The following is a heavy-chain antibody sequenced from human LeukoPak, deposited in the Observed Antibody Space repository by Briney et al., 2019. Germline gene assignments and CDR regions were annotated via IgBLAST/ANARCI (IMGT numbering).Heavy chain of an antibody. D-gene: IGHD6-19*01. V-gene: IGHV3-30*04. J-gene: IGHJ4*02. CDR2: IVYDGSEK. CDR1: GFTFSRHP. CDR3: AKDPRTGAVSGIFYFDY. Sequence: GGSLRLSCAASGFTFSRHPMHWVRQAPGKGLEWVAVIVYDGSEKYYKESVKGRFTISRDNSKNTLYLQTDSLRPEDTAVYYCAKDPRTGAVSGIFYFDYWGQGTLLTVSS.